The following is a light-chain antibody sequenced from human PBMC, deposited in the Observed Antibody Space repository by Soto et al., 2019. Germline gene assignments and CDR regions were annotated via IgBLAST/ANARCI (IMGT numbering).Light chain of an antibody. CDR3: QQYYNTPLT. J-gene: IGKJ4*01. CDR1: QSVLYSPNNKNY. CDR2: WAS. Sequence: DRVLTQSPDSLTVSLGERATINCKSSQSVLYSPNNKNYLAWYQQKPGQPPKLLIYWASTRESGVPDRFSGSGSDTDFTLYISSLQAEDVAVYYCQQYYNTPLTFGRGTKVEI. V-gene: IGKV4-1*01.